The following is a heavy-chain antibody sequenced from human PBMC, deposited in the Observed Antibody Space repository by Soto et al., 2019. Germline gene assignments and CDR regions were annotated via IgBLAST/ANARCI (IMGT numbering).Heavy chain of an antibody. CDR2: INPNSGGT. CDR1: GYTFTGYY. Sequence: ASVTVSCKASGYTFTGYYMHWVRQAPGQGLEWMGWINPNSGGTNYAQKFQGRVTMTRDTSISTAYMELSRLRSDDTAVYYCARELHPVKSQNHYYGMDVWGQGTTVTVSS. CDR3: ARELHPVKSQNHYYGMDV. V-gene: IGHV1-2*02. J-gene: IGHJ6*02. D-gene: IGHD5-18*01.